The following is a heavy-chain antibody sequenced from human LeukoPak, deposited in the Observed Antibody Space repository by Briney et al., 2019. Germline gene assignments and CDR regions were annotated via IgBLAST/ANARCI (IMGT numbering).Heavy chain of an antibody. CDR2: LYYSGSS. J-gene: IGHJ4*02. D-gene: IGHD1-14*01. V-gene: IGHV4-39*07. Sequence: SETLSLTCTVSGGPISSSSYYRSWIRQPPGKGLEWIGSLYYSGSSYYNPSLKSRVTISVDTSKNQFSLKLSSVTAADTAVYYCARNRELFDYWGQGTLVTVSS. CDR1: GGPISSSSYY. CDR3: ARNRELFDY.